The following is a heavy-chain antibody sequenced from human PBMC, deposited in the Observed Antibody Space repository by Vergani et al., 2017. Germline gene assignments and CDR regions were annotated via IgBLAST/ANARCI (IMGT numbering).Heavy chain of an antibody. CDR2: IYPGDSDT. CDR3: ARSFTYYYDSSGYLDAFDI. V-gene: IGHV5-51*01. CDR1: GYSFTSYW. Sequence: EVQLVQSGAEVKKPGESLKISCKGSGYSFTSYWIGWVRQMPGKGLEWMGIIYPGDSDTRYSPSFQGQVTISADKSISTAYLQWSSLKASDTAMYYCARSFTYYYDSSGYLDAFDIGGQGTMVTVSS. J-gene: IGHJ3*02. D-gene: IGHD3-22*01.